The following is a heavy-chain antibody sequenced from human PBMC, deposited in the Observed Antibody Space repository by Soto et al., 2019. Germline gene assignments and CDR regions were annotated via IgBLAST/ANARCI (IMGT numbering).Heavy chain of an antibody. V-gene: IGHV4-34*01. Sequence: SETLSLTCAVYGGSFSGYYWSWIRQPPGKGLEWNGEINHSGSTIYNPSLKSRVTISVDTSKNQFSLKLSSVTAADTAVYYCARVDSSSSSGYYYGMDVWGQGTTVTVSS. CDR1: GGSFSGYY. CDR2: INHSGST. D-gene: IGHD6-6*01. CDR3: ARVDSSSSSGYYYGMDV. J-gene: IGHJ6*02.